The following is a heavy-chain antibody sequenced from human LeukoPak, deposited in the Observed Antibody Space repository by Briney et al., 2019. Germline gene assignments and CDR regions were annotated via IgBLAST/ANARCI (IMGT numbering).Heavy chain of an antibody. CDR3: ARGPYSSGWTDY. D-gene: IGHD6-19*01. Sequence: PGGSLRLSCAASGLSINNYWMHWVRHAPGKGLVWVSGISSDGSDTRYADSVKGRFTISRDNAKNTLYLQMNSLRVEDTAVYFCARGPYSSGWTDYWGQGTLVTVSS. CDR2: ISSDGSDT. J-gene: IGHJ4*02. V-gene: IGHV3-74*01. CDR1: GLSINNYW.